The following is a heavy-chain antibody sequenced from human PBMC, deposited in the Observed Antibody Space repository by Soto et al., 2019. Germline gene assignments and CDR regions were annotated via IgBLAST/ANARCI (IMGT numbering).Heavy chain of an antibody. Sequence: SETLSLTCTVSGGSISSGDYYWSWIRQPPGKGLEWIGYIYYSGSTYYNPSLKSRVTISVDTSKNQFSLKLSSVTAADTAVYYCARVDLGYCSSTSCSRFDPWGQGTLVTVPQ. D-gene: IGHD2-2*01. CDR2: IYYSGST. J-gene: IGHJ5*02. V-gene: IGHV4-30-4*01. CDR1: GGSISSGDYY. CDR3: ARVDLGYCSSTSCSRFDP.